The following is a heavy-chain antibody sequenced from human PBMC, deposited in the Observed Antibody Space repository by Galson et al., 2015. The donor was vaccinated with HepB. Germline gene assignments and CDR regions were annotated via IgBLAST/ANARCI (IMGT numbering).Heavy chain of an antibody. CDR2: IYDSGNT. J-gene: IGHJ3*02. D-gene: IGHD4-17*01. Sequence: ETLSLTCSLDGGSISRYFWNWIRQPAGKGLEWIGRIYDSGNTDYNPYLKSRVTMSLDTSKNQLSLKLTSVTAADTGVYFCARALMYRDYVVNVFDIWGLGTVVTVSS. CDR1: GGSISRYF. CDR3: ARALMYRDYVVNVFDI. V-gene: IGHV4-4*07.